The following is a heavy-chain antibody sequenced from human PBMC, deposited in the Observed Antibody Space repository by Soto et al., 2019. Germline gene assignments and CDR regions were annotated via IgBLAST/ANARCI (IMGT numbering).Heavy chain of an antibody. Sequence: GASVKVSCKASGGTFSSYAISWVRQAPGQGLEWMGGIIPIFGTANYAQKFQGRVTITADESTSTAYMELSSLRSEDTAVYCCASDLYYYDSIPVIPQGAFDIWGQGTMVTVSS. CDR1: GGTFSSYA. V-gene: IGHV1-69*13. J-gene: IGHJ3*02. D-gene: IGHD3-22*01. CDR2: IIPIFGTA. CDR3: ASDLYYYDSIPVIPQGAFDI.